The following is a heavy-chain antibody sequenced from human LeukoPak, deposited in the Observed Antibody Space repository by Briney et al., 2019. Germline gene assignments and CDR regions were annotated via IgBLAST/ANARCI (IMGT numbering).Heavy chain of an antibody. CDR3: AKDLSSHYDYRGFDP. CDR1: GFTFSRFG. V-gene: IGHV3-30*18. D-gene: IGHD3-16*01. CDR2: TSYDGSQE. J-gene: IGHJ5*02. Sequence: PGRSLRLSCAASGFTFSRFGMHWVRQAPGKGLEWVAVTSYDGSQEYYADSVKGRFTISRDNSKNTLYLQMNSLRAEDTAVYYCAKDLSSHYDYRGFDPWGQGTLVTVSS.